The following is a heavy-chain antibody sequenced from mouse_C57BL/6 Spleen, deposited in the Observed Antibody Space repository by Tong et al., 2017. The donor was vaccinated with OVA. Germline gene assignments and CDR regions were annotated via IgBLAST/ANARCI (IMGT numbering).Heavy chain of an antibody. D-gene: IGHD2-10*02. Sequence: VQLQESGAELVKPGASVKLSCKASGYTFTSYWMHWVKQRPGQGLEWIGEIDPSDSYTNYNQKFKGKATLTVDKSSSTAYMQLSSLTSEDSEVYYCARKSLVWNPGFAYWGQGTLVTVSA. CDR2: IDPSDSYT. J-gene: IGHJ3*01. CDR3: ARKSLVWNPGFAY. CDR1: GYTFTSYW. V-gene: IGHV1-69*02.